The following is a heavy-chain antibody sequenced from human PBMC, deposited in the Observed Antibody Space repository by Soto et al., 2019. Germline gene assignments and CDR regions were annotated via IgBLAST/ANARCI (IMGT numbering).Heavy chain of an antibody. CDR1: GFTFSTYS. CDR3: TKDSGYDSTD. V-gene: IGHV3-48*01. J-gene: IGHJ4*02. Sequence: PGGSVRLSCAASGFTFSTYSMNWVRQAPGKGLEWVSYISSSSSTIFYTDSVKGRFTVSRDNAKNSLYLQMNSLRVEDTARYYCTKDSGYDSTDWGLGTVVTVSS. D-gene: IGHD3-9*01. CDR2: ISSSSSTI.